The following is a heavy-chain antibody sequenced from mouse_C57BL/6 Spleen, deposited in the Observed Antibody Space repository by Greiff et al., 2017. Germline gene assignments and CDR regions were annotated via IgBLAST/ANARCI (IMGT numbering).Heavy chain of an antibody. J-gene: IGHJ2*01. Sequence: EVKLMESGGGLVKPGGSLKLSCAASGFTFSDYGMHWVRQAPEKGLEWVAYISSGSSTIYYADTVKGRFTISRDHAKNTLFLQMTSLRSEETAMYYSARGRTGTRGFDYWGQGTTLTVSS. CDR3: ARGRTGTRGFDY. D-gene: IGHD4-1*01. V-gene: IGHV5-17*01. CDR2: ISSGSSTI. CDR1: GFTFSDYG.